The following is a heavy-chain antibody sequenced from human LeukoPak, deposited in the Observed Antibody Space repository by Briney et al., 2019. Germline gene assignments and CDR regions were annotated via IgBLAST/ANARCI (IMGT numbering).Heavy chain of an antibody. CDR2: IYYSGST. J-gene: IGHJ3*02. CDR1: GGSISSYY. CDR3: AREADAFDI. V-gene: IGHV4-59*01. Sequence: SETLSLTCTASGGSISSYYWSWIRQPPGKGLEWIGYIYYSGSTNYNPSLKSRVTISVDTSKNQFSLKLSSVTAADTAVYYCAREADAFDIWGQGTMVTVSS.